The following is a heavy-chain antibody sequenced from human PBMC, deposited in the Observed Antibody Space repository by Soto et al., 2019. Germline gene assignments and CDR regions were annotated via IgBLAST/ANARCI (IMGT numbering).Heavy chain of an antibody. CDR2: ITCNSSYK. Sequence: GGSLRLSCAASGFSLRSYGVHWVRQAPGKGLEWVAVITCNSSYKYYADSVKGRFTISRDNAKNSLYLQMNSLRAEDTAVYYCARRKDTAMIYYGMDVWGQGTTVTVSS. CDR1: GFSLRSYG. J-gene: IGHJ6*02. V-gene: IGHV3-21*01. CDR3: ARRKDTAMIYYGMDV. D-gene: IGHD5-18*01.